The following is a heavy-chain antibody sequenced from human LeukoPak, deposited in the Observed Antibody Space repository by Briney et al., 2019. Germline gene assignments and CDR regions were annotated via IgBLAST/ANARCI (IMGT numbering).Heavy chain of an antibody. D-gene: IGHD3-22*01. Sequence: TLSLTCTVSGASFSSGDQYWDWLRQSPGKGLEWIGSIHPSGTLYNNPSLESRVTMSMDTSKNQFSLNLNSVTAADTAVYFCSRGLDSRKLGYWGQGTLVTVSS. CDR2: IHPSGTL. J-gene: IGHJ4*02. CDR1: GASFSSGDQY. CDR3: SRGLDSRKLGY. V-gene: IGHV4-31*03.